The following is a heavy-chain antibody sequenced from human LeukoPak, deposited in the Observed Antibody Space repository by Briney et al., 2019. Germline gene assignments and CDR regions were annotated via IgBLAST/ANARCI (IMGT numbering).Heavy chain of an antibody. V-gene: IGHV1-2*02. CDR1: GYTFTSYY. D-gene: IGHD5-12*01. CDR2: INPNSGGT. CDR3: ARRPYPSGYDPHWYFDL. J-gene: IGHJ2*01. Sequence: ASVKVSCKASGYTFTSYYMHWVRQAPGQGLEWMGWINPNSGGTNYAQKFQGRVTMTRDTSISTAYMELSRLRSDDTAVYYCARRPYPSGYDPHWYFDLWGRGTLVTVSS.